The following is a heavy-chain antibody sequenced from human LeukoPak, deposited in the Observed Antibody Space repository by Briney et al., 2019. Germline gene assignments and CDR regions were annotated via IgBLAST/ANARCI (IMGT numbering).Heavy chain of an antibody. J-gene: IGHJ4*02. CDR3: APDLRGSAWSLDD. V-gene: IGHV3-23*01. CDR2: ISGSGGGT. Sequence: PGRSLRLSCAAPGFTFSSYGMHWVRQAPGKGLEWVSLISGSGGGTYFADSVKGRFTISRDNSKNTLYLQMDGLRAEDTAIYYCAPDLRGSAWSLDDWGQGTLVTVSS. D-gene: IGHD6-13*01. CDR1: GFTFSSYG.